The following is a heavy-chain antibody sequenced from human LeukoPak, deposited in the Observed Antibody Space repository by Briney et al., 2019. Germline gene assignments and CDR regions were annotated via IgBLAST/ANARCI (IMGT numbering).Heavy chain of an antibody. V-gene: IGHV4-34*01. CDR3: ARKTRLVNWFDP. CDR1: GGSFSGYY. CDR2: INHSGST. J-gene: IGHJ5*02. Sequence: SETLSLTRAVYGGSFSGYYWSWIRQPPGKGLEWIGEINHSGSTNYNPSLKSRVTISVDTSKNQFSLELSSVTAADTAVYYCARKTRLVNWFDPWGQGTLVTVSS.